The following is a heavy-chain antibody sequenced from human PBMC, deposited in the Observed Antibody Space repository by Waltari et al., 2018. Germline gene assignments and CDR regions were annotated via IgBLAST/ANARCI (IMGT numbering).Heavy chain of an antibody. Sequence: EVQLVESGGGLIQPGGSLRLSCAASGFTVSSNYMSWVRQAPGKGLEWVSVIYSGGSTYYADSVKGRFTISRDNSKNTLYLQMNSLRAEDTAVYYCARETCGGDCFTNDAFDIWGQGTMVTVSS. J-gene: IGHJ3*02. D-gene: IGHD2-21*02. V-gene: IGHV3-53*01. CDR3: ARETCGGDCFTNDAFDI. CDR2: IYSGGST. CDR1: GFTVSSNY.